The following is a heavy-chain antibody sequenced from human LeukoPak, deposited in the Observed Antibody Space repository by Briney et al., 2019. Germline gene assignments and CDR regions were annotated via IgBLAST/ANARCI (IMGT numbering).Heavy chain of an antibody. D-gene: IGHD1-1*01. CDR2: IKSETDGGTT. CDR3: TTETGTPPFDY. CDR1: GFTFSNAW. Sequence: GGSLRLSCAASGFTFSNAWMNWVRQAPGKGLEWVGRIKSETDGGTTDCAAPVKGRFTISRDDSKNTLYLQMNSLKTEDTAVYYCTTETGTPPFDYWGQGTLVTVSS. V-gene: IGHV3-15*07. J-gene: IGHJ4*02.